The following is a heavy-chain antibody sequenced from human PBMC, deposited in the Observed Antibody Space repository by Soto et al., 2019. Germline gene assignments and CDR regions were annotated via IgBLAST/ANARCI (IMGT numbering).Heavy chain of an antibody. Sequence: SETLSLTCTVSGDSVSSGDYYWIWIRQPPGKGLEWIGEINHSGSPNYNPSLKSRVTISVDTSKNQFSLKMTSVTAADTAVYYCATANWSHNYFDPCGQGTLVTVSS. J-gene: IGHJ5*02. CDR3: ATANWSHNYFDP. CDR2: INHSGSP. V-gene: IGHV4-61*08. D-gene: IGHD1-1*01. CDR1: GDSVSSGDYY.